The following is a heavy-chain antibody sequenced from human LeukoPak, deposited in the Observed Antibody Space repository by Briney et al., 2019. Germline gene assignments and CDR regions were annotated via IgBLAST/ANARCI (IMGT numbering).Heavy chain of an antibody. CDR2: INPSGGST. D-gene: IGHD3-10*01. Sequence: ASVKVPCKASGYTFTNYYMHWVRQAPGQGLEWMGIINPSGGSTRSAQKFQGRVTMTRDTSTSTVYMELSSLRSEDTAVYYCARSWRFGDLSALEKYNWFDPWGQGTLVTVSS. CDR1: GYTFTNYY. J-gene: IGHJ5*02. V-gene: IGHV1-46*01. CDR3: ARSWRFGDLSALEKYNWFDP.